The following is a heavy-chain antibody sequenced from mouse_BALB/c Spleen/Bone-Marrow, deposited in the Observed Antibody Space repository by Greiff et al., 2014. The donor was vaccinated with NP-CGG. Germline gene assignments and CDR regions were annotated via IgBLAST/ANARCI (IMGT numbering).Heavy chain of an antibody. CDR1: GYTFTSYW. CDR3: ARWRCRYAVDF. V-gene: IGHV1-7*01. CDR2: VNPSTGYA. Sequence: QVQLQQSGAELAKPGASVKMSCKASGYTFTSYWMHWVKQRPGKGLEWIGYVNPSTGYAEYNQKFKDKATLTADKSSSTAYMQLSSLTSEYSAFYYCARWRCRYAVDFWGQGTSVTVSS. D-gene: IGHD6-1*01. J-gene: IGHJ4*01.